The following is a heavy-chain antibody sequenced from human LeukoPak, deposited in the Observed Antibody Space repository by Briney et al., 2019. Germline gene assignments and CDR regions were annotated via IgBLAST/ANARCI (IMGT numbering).Heavy chain of an antibody. V-gene: IGHV4-34*01. J-gene: IGHJ4*02. CDR3: ARYGSYGIDY. CDR2: INHSGST. D-gene: IGHD1-26*01. Sequence: SETLSLTCAVYGGYFSGYYWSWIRQPPGKGLEWIGEINHSGSTNYNPSLKSRVTISVDTSKNQFSLKLSSVTAADTAVYYCARYGSYGIDYWGQGTLVTVSS. CDR1: GGYFSGYY.